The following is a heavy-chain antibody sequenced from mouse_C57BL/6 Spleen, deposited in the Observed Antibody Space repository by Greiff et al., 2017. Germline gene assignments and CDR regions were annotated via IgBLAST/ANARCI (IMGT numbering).Heavy chain of an antibody. D-gene: IGHD1-1*01. J-gene: IGHJ1*03. CDR3: AHYYGSSFWYFDV. CDR2: ISYSGST. CDR1: GYSITSDY. V-gene: IGHV3-8*01. Sequence: VQLQQSGPGLAKPSQTLSLTCSVTGYSITSDYWNWIRKFPGNKLEYMGYISYSGSTYYNPSLKSRISITRDTSKNQYYLQLNSVTTEDTATYYCAHYYGSSFWYFDVWCTGTTVTVSS.